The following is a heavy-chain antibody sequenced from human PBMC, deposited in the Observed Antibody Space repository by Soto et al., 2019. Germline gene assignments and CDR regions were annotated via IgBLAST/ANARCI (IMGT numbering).Heavy chain of an antibody. J-gene: IGHJ6*03. CDR1: GFTFSSYG. Sequence: GGSLRLSCAASGFTFSSYGMHWVRQAPGKGLEWVAVIWYDGSNKYYADSVKGRFTISRDNSKNTLYLQMNSLRAEDTAVYYCAIDYKEDFWPTPDYYYYMDVWGKGTTVTVSS. V-gene: IGHV3-33*01. D-gene: IGHD3-3*01. CDR3: AIDYKEDFWPTPDYYYYMDV. CDR2: IWYDGSNK.